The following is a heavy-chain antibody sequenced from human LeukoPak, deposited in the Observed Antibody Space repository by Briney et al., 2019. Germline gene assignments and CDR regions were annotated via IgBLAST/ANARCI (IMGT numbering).Heavy chain of an antibody. Sequence: GGSLRLSCGASGFTFSSHSMNWVRQAPGKGLEWVSSISSSSDYIYYADSVKGRFTISRDNARKSLYLQMSSLRADDTAVYYCARNVDDALDIWGQGTMVTVSS. CDR1: GFTFSSHS. J-gene: IGHJ3*02. V-gene: IGHV3-21*01. CDR3: ARNVDDALDI. CDR2: ISSSSDYI. D-gene: IGHD1-1*01.